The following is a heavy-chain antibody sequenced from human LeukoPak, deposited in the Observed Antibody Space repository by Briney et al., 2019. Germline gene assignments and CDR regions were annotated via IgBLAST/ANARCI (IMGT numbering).Heavy chain of an antibody. CDR1: GFPFSDFA. Sequence: GGSLRLSCAASGFPFSDFAMHWVRQAPGKGLEWVTIISYDGSNNYYADSVKGRFSISRDNSKNTLYLQMNGLRTEDTAVYYCARHRGRTMTIPCFDYWGQGTLVTVSS. CDR3: ARHRGRTMTIPCFDY. J-gene: IGHJ4*02. CDR2: ISYDGSNN. V-gene: IGHV3-30*04. D-gene: IGHD4-17*01.